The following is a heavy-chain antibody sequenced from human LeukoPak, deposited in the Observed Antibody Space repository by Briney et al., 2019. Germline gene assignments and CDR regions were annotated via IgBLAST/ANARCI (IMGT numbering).Heavy chain of an antibody. CDR2: IIPIFGTA. D-gene: IGHD6-6*01. CDR3: VRGAPEYSSSTHFQH. V-gene: IGHV1-69*05. CDR1: GGTFSSYA. J-gene: IGHJ1*01. Sequence: ASVKVSCKASGGTFSSYAISWVRQAPGQGLEWMGGIIPIFGTANYAQEFQGRVTITTDESTSTAYMELSSLRSEDTAVYYCVRGAPEYSSSTHFQHWGQGTLVTVSS.